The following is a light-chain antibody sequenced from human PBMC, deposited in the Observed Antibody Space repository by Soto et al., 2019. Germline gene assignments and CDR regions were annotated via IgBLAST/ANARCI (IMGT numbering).Light chain of an antibody. CDR1: SGHSSFA. V-gene: IGLV4-69*01. Sequence: QSVLTQSPSASASLGASVRLTCTLSSGHSSFAIAWHQQQPERGPRYLMKINNDGSHNKGDGIPDRFSGSSSGAERYLTSSSLQSEDEADYYCQTWGTGTVVFGGGTKLTVL. CDR3: QTWGTGTVV. CDR2: INNDGSH. J-gene: IGLJ2*01.